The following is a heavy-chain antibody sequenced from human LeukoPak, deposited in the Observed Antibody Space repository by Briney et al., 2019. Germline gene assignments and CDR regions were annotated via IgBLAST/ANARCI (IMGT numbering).Heavy chain of an antibody. D-gene: IGHD3-22*01. J-gene: IGHJ3*02. CDR3: PRAQRVTMIEVVISAFDI. Sequence: GGSLRLSCAASGFTFCRYAMYWVRQAPGKGLEWVAVISFDGSKKHYADYVRGRITISRDNSKNKLYLQMNSLRTEDTAVYYCPRAQRVTMIEVVISAFDIWGQGTVVTVSS. CDR2: ISFDGSKK. CDR1: GFTFCRYA. V-gene: IGHV3-30-3*01.